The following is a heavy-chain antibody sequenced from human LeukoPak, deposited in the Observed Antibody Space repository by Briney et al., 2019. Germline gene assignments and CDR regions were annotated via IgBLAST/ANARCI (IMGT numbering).Heavy chain of an antibody. V-gene: IGHV3-23*01. CDR1: GFPFNSYV. D-gene: IGHD3-16*02. J-gene: IGHJ4*02. CDR2: ISGCGGST. Sequence: GGPLRHSCAASGFPFNSYVMRWVRPAPGKRLEGVSSISGCGGSTYYADSVKGRFTISRDNSKNTLYLHMNSLRAEDTAVYYCAKEISLRLGELSLSYPGVWYFDYWGQGTLVTVSS. CDR3: AKEISLRLGELSLSYPGVWYFDY.